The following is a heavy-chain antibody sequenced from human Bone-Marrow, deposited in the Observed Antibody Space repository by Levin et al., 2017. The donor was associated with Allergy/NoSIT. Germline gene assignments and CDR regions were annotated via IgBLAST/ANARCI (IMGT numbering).Heavy chain of an antibody. Sequence: SETLSLTCNVSGGSISSSSYYWGWIRQPPGKGLEWIGSFYYTGNTYYNPSLKSRVTIPVDTSKNHFSLKLTSVTAADTAVYYCARRTVMGAFDIWGQGTMVTVSS. CDR3: ARRTVMGAFDI. D-gene: IGHD4-17*01. J-gene: IGHJ3*02. CDR2: FYYTGNT. CDR1: GGSISSSSYY. V-gene: IGHV4-39*02.